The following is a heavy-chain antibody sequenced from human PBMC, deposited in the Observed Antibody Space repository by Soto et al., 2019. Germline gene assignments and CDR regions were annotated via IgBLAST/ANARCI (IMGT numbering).Heavy chain of an antibody. CDR1: GYTFTSYA. J-gene: IGHJ4*02. D-gene: IGHD7-27*01. CDR2: INAGNGNT. Sequence: ASVKVSCKASGYTFTSYAMHWVRQAPGQRLEWMGWINAGNGNTKYSQKFQGRVTITRDTSASTAYMELSSLRSEDTAVYYCARGQGTGDLFDYWGQGTLVTVSS. V-gene: IGHV1-3*01. CDR3: ARGQGTGDLFDY.